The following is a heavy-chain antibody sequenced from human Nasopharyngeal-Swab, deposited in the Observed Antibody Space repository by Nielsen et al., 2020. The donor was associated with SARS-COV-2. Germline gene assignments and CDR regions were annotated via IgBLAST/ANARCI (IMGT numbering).Heavy chain of an antibody. V-gene: IGHV4-39*01. CDR2: IYYSGST. CDR1: GGSISSSSYY. CDR3: ARQRLDVGDYCIDYYYYMDV. Sequence: SETLSLTCTVSGGSISSSSYYWGWIRQPPGKGLEWIGSIYYSGSTYYNPSLKSRVTISVDTSKNQFSLKLSSVTAADTAVYYCARQRLDVGDYCIDYYYYMDVWGKGTTVTVSS. D-gene: IGHD3-22*01. J-gene: IGHJ6*03.